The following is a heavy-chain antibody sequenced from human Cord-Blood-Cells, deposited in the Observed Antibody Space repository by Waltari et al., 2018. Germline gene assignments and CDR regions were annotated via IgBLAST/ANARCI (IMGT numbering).Heavy chain of an antibody. D-gene: IGHD1-1*01. Sequence: QVQLVQSGAEVKKPGASVKVSCKASGYTFTASYMPWVRQAPGQGLEWMGWINPNSGGTNYAQKFQGRVTMTRDTSISTAYMELSRLRSDDTAVYYCARVKDNWNDSFDYWGQGTLVTVSS. J-gene: IGHJ4*02. CDR3: ARVKDNWNDSFDY. CDR2: INPNSGGT. CDR1: GYTFTASY. V-gene: IGHV1-2*02.